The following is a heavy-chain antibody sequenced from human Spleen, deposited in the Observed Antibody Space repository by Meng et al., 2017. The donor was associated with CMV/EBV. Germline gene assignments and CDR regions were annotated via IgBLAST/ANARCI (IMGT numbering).Heavy chain of an antibody. CDR2: ISYDGSNK. J-gene: IGHJ6*02. D-gene: IGHD5-24*01. CDR1: GFTFSSYA. Sequence: GESLKISCAASGFTFSSYAMHWVRQAPGKGLEWVAVISYDGSNKYYADSVKGRFTISRDNSKNTLYLQMNSLRAEDTAVYYCTREAEMATIERLPSRWDYYYYGMDVWGQGTTVTVSS. CDR3: TREAEMATIERLPSRWDYYYYGMDV. V-gene: IGHV3-30-3*01.